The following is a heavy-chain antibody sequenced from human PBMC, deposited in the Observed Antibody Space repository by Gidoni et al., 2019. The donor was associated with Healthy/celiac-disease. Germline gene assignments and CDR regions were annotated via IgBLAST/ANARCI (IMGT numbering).Heavy chain of an antibody. CDR2: ISSSSSYI. J-gene: IGHJ3*02. D-gene: IGHD5-12*01. CDR1: GFTFSSYS. V-gene: IGHV3-21*01. CDR3: ARAWDGYNSPAFDI. Sequence: EVQLVESGGGLVKPGGSLRLSCAASGFTFSSYSMNWVRQAPGKGLEWVSSISSSSSYIYYADSVKGRFTISRDNAKNSLYLQMNSLRAEDTAVYYCARAWDGYNSPAFDIWGQGTMVTVSS.